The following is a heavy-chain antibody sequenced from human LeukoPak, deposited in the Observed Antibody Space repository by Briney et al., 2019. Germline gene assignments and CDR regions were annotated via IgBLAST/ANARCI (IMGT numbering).Heavy chain of an antibody. CDR1: GFTVSSNY. J-gene: IGHJ4*02. D-gene: IGHD6-19*01. V-gene: IGHV3-53*01. CDR3: AKVLAVAGGY. Sequence: PGGSLRLSCAASGFTVSSNYMGWVRQAPGKGLEWVSVIYSGGSTYYADSVKGRFTISRDSSKNTLYLQMNSLRAEDTAVYYCAKVLAVAGGYWGQGTLVTVSS. CDR2: IYSGGST.